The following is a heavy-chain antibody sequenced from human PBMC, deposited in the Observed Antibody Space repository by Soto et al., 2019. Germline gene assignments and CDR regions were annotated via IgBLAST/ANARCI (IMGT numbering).Heavy chain of an antibody. D-gene: IGHD1-26*01. CDR2: VSAYNRNT. V-gene: IGHV1-18*01. J-gene: IGHJ4*02. Sequence: QVQLVQSGAEVKKPGASVKVSCEAYGYTFRNYGITWVRQAPGQGLEWMGWVSAYNRNTNYAQKFQERVTMTTDTPTSTAYMELRSLRSDNTAIYFCARESQWESLPYWGQGTLVTVSS. CDR3: ARESQWESLPY. CDR1: GYTFRNYG.